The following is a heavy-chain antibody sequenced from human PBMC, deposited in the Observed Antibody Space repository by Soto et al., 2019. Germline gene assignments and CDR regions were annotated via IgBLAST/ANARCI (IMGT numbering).Heavy chain of an antibody. J-gene: IGHJ5*02. V-gene: IGHV5-51*01. D-gene: IGHD2-8*01. CDR1: GYSFITYW. CDR2: IYPDDSDT. Sequence: EVQLVQSGAEVKKPGESLKISCQGSGYSFITYWIGWVRQMPGKGLEWVGIIYPDDSDTRYSPSFQGQVTISVDKSINTAYLQWSSLKAADTAVYYCARLGSLRTKGGWFDPWGQGTLVTVSS. CDR3: ARLGSLRTKGGWFDP.